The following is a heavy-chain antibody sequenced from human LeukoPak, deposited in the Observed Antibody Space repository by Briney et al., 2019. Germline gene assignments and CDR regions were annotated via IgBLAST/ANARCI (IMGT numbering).Heavy chain of an antibody. J-gene: IGHJ6*03. Sequence: ASVKVSCKASGYTFTSYYMHWVRQAPGQGLEWMGIINPSGGSTSYAQKFQGRVTMTRDTSTSTVYMELSSLSSEDTAVYCCATTPRAYYYDYYYLDVWGKGTTVTVSS. V-gene: IGHV1-46*01. CDR2: INPSGGST. CDR1: GYTFTSYY. D-gene: IGHD1-14*01. CDR3: ATTPRAYYYDYYYLDV.